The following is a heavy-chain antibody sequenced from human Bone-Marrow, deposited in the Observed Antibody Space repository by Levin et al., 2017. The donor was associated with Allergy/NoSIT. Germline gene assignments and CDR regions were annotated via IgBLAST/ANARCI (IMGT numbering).Heavy chain of an antibody. J-gene: IGHJ4*02. CDR2: VSGASDNT. Sequence: GESLKISCATSGFTFSTYAMTWVRQAPGKGLEWVSEVSGASDNTYYADSVKGRFTISRDNSKSTLYLQMNSLTAEDTAVYYCAKALNRDPWNPFDSWGQGILVTVSS. D-gene: IGHD1-1*01. CDR3: AKALNRDPWNPFDS. V-gene: IGHV3-23*01. CDR1: GFTFSTYA.